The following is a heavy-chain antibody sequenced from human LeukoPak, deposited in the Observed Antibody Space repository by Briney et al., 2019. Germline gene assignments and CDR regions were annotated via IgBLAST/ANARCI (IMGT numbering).Heavy chain of an antibody. D-gene: IGHD6-19*01. CDR3: ARGNSVAGTDISY. V-gene: IGHV3-21*01. CDR1: GFTFSTYS. CDR2: ISSSSGYI. Sequence: GGSLRLSCAASGFTFSTYSMNWVRQAPGKGLEWVSSISSSSGYIYYADSVKGRFTISRDNAKNSLYLQMNSLRAEDTAVYYCARGNSVAGTDISYWGQGTLVTVSS. J-gene: IGHJ4*02.